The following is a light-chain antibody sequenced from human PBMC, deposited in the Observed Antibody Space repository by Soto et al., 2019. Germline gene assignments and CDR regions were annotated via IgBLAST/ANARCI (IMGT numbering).Light chain of an antibody. CDR3: ASYTSNDTEL. Sequence: QSALTQPASVSGSPGQSITISCAGSSSDIGAYTFVSWYQQHPGKAPRLLIYDVDNRPSRISDSFSGAKSGNQASLTIFGLQAEDEASYYCASYTSNDTELFGGWTKATVL. CDR2: DVD. J-gene: IGLJ3*02. CDR1: SSDIGAYTF. V-gene: IGLV2-14*03.